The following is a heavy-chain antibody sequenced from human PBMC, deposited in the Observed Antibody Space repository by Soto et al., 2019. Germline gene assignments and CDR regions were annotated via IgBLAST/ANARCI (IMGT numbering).Heavy chain of an antibody. Sequence: ASVKVSCKASGYTFTGYYMHWVRQAPGQGLEWMGWINPNSGGTNYARKFQGRVTMTRDTSISTAYMELSRLRSDDTAVYYCARSFPLAAARYWSPYGMDVWGQGTTVTVS. CDR3: ARSFPLAAARYWSPYGMDV. CDR1: GYTFTGYY. V-gene: IGHV1-2*02. CDR2: INPNSGGT. J-gene: IGHJ6*02. D-gene: IGHD6-13*01.